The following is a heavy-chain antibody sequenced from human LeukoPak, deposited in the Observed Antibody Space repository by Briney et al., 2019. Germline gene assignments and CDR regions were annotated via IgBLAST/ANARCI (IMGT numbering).Heavy chain of an antibody. CDR1: GGSISSSSYY. J-gene: IGHJ3*02. D-gene: IGHD3-16*02. V-gene: IGHV4-39*01. CDR3: ARHQPNDYVWGSYRYRAFDI. CDR2: IYYSGST. Sequence: SETLSLTCTVSGGSISSSSYYWGWLRQPPGKGLEWIGSIYYSGSTYYNPSLKSRVTISVDTSKNQFSLKLSSVTAADTAVYYCARHQPNDYVWGSYRYRAFDIWGQGAMVTVSS.